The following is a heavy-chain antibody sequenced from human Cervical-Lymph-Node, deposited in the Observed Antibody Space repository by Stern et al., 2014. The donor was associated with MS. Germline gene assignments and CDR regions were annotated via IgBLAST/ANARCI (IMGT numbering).Heavy chain of an antibody. V-gene: IGHV3-11*01. J-gene: IGHJ4*02. CDR2: ISSSGRNT. D-gene: IGHD6-19*01. Sequence: VQLVESWGGVVKPGGSLRLSCTASGSTIKNYYMSWIRQAPGKGLEWISYISSSGRNTSYADSVKGRFNISRDNAKNSLFLQMDSLRAEDTAVYYCASGYQWLAFHFWGQGAQVTVSS. CDR1: GSTIKNYY. CDR3: ASGYQWLAFHF.